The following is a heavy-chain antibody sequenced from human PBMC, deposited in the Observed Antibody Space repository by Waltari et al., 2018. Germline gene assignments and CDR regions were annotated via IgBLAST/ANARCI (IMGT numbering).Heavy chain of an antibody. CDR1: GLTFSPYN. D-gene: IGHD7-27*01. J-gene: IGHJ4*02. Sequence: EVQLVESGGGLVRPGGSLRLSCAASGLTFSPYNMNWVRQAPGKGLEWVSSISSTSTYMHYADSVKGRFTISRDDAKNSLYLQLNSLRAEDTAVYYCATGGWGFYLGYWGQGTLVTVSS. CDR2: ISSTSTYM. V-gene: IGHV3-21*02. CDR3: ATGGWGFYLGY.